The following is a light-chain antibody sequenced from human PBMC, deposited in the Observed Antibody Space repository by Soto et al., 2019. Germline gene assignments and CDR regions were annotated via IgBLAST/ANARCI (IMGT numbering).Light chain of an antibody. CDR2: GAS. CDR3: QQYSSSPSIT. J-gene: IGKJ5*01. V-gene: IGKV3-20*01. Sequence: EIVLTQSPGTLSLSPGERATLSCRASQSVSSGYLAWYQQKPGQAPRLLIYGASTRATGIPDRFSGSGYGTDFTLTISRLEPEDFAVYYCQQYSSSPSITFGQGTRLEF. CDR1: QSVSSGY.